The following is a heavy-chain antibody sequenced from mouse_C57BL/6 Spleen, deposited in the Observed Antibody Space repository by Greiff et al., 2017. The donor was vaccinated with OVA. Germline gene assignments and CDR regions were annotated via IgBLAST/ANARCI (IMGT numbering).Heavy chain of an antibody. V-gene: IGHV5-17*01. CDR2: ISSGSSTI. CDR3: ARGDYDGGFFGY. CDR1: GFTFSDYG. Sequence: EVHLVESGGGLVKPGGSLKLSCAASGFTFSDYGMHWVRQAPEKGLEWVAYISSGSSTIYYADTVKGRFTISRDNAKNTLFLQMTSLRSEDTAMYYCARGDYDGGFFGYWGQGTTLTVSS. D-gene: IGHD2-4*01. J-gene: IGHJ2*01.